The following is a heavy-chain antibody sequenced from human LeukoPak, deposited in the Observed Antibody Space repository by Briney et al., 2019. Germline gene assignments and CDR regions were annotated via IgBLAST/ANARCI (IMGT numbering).Heavy chain of an antibody. CDR1: GGSFSGYY. V-gene: IGHV4-34*01. J-gene: IGHJ4*02. CDR2: INHTGNT. Sequence: SETLSLTCAVYGGSFSGYYWSWIRQSPGKGLEWIGEINHTGNTNYNPSLKSRVTISVDTSKEQISLKLTSVTDADTAVYYCVRSETDYWGQGTLVTVSS. CDR3: VRSETDY.